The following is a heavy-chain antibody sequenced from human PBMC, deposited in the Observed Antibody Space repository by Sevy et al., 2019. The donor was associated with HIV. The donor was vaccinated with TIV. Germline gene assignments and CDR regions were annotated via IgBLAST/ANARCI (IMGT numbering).Heavy chain of an antibody. CDR2: IKQDGSEK. CDR3: ARQSGVLDVETAMPDAFDL. J-gene: IGHJ3*01. V-gene: IGHV3-7*01. Sequence: GGSLRLSCAASGFTLSSYWMSWVRQAPGKGLEWVANIKQDGSEKYYVDSVKGRFTISRDNAKNSVYLQINSLRAEDTALYYCARQSGVLDVETAMPDAFDLWGQGTTVTVSS. CDR1: GFTLSSYW. D-gene: IGHD5-18*01.